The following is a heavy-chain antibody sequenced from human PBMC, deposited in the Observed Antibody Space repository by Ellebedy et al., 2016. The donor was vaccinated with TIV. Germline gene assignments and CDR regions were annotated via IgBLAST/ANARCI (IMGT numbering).Heavy chain of an antibody. CDR2: IDIGATTI. J-gene: IGHJ5*02. Sequence: GGSLRLSCAASGFTFRDYTMNWVRQAPGKGLEWVSYIDIGATTIYYADSVKGRFTISRDNAKNSLFLQMNSLRADDTAVYYCARGPPLFDPWGQGTLVTVPS. CDR3: ARGPPLFDP. V-gene: IGHV3-48*04. CDR1: GFTFRDYT.